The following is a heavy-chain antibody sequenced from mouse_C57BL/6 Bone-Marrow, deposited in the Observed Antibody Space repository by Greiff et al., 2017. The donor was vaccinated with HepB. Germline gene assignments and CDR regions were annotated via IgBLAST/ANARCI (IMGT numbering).Heavy chain of an antibody. CDR1: GFTFSDYG. D-gene: IGHD1-1*01. CDR2: ISSGSSTI. V-gene: IGHV5-17*01. CDR3: ARGNYYGSSPYAMDY. J-gene: IGHJ4*01. Sequence: EVHLVESGGGLVKPGGSLKLSCAASGFTFSDYGMHWVRQAPEKGLEWVAYISSGSSTIYYAYKVKGRFTISRDNAKNTRFLQMTSLRSEDTAMYYCARGNYYGSSPYAMDYGGQGTSVTVSS.